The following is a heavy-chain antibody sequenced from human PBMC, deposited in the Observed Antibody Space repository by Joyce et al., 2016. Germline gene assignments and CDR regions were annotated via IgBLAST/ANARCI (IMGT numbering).Heavy chain of an antibody. V-gene: IGHV2-5*01. CDR1: GFSLSTSGVG. CDR3: AQTDYYDSGRDALDI. D-gene: IGHD3-10*01. J-gene: IGHJ3*02. Sequence: QITLKESGPMLVKPTQTLTLTCTFSGFSLSTSGVGVGWIRQPPGKALEWLALIYWNDDKRYNPSLKSRLTITKDTSKNQVVLIMTNMDHVDTGTYYCAQTDYYDSGRDALDIWGQGTMVTVS. CDR2: IYWNDDK.